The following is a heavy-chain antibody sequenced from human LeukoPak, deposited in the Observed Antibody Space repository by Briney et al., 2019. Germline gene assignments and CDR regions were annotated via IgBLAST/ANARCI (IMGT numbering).Heavy chain of an antibody. CDR2: INSDGSWT. CDR1: GNYL. D-gene: IGHD2/OR15-2a*01. CDR3: VSFYETY. J-gene: IGHJ4*02. V-gene: IGHV3-74*01. Sequence: GGSLRLSFAASGNYLMHWVRQVPGKGLVWVSHINSDGSWTSYADSVKGRFTIPKDNAKNTVYLQMNSLRAEDTAVYYCVSFYETYWGRGTLVTVSS.